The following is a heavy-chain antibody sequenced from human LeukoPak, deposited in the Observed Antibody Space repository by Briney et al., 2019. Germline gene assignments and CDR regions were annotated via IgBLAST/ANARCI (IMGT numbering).Heavy chain of an antibody. CDR3: ASDRIEVDAFDI. D-gene: IGHD2-15*01. CDR1: GGSLSSYY. V-gene: IGHV4-4*07. Sequence: SETLSLTCTVSGGSLSSYYWSWLRQPAGKGLEWIGRIYTSGSTNYNPSLKSRVTMSVDTSKNQFSLKLSSVTAADTAVYYCASDRIEVDAFDIWGQGTMVTVSS. J-gene: IGHJ3*02. CDR2: IYTSGST.